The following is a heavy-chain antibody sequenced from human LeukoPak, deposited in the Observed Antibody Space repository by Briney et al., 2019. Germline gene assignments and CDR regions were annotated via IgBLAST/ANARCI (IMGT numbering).Heavy chain of an antibody. Sequence: GGSLRLSCAASGFTFSSYAMRWVRQVPWKGLEWVSAIGTGGSTYYADSVKGRFTISRDNSMDTLYLQMNSLRAEDTAIYYCTKGQRANSGYFYFDCWGQGTLVTVSS. V-gene: IGHV3-23*01. CDR2: IGTGGST. D-gene: IGHD3-22*01. J-gene: IGHJ4*02. CDR1: GFTFSSYA. CDR3: TKGQRANSGYFYFDC.